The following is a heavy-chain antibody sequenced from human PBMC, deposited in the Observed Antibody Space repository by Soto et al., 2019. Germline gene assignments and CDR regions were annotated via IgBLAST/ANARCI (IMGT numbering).Heavy chain of an antibody. CDR2: IDSSGEK. J-gene: IGHJ5*02. D-gene: IGHD6-19*01. Sequence: QVTLKESGPVLVKPTETLTLRCTVSGLSITDSEMGVSWIRQPPVQPLERLAHIDSSGEKSYRTFLKSRLSISKDTSKSQIVLTMTNMDPADTATYYCARRHLAVAVSPWFDPWGQGIPVTVSS. V-gene: IGHV2-26*01. CDR3: ARRHLAVAVSPWFDP. CDR1: GLSITDSEMG.